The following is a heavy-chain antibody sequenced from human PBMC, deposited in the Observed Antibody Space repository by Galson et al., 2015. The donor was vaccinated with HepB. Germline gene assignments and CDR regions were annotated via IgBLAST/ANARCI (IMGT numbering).Heavy chain of an antibody. Sequence: SVKVSCKASGYTFTGYYMHWVRQAPGQGLEWMGRINPNSGYTNYAQKFQGRVTMTRDTSISTAYMELSRLRSDDTAVYYCASGGEYFYYDSSGYQDYFDYWGQGTLVTVSS. V-gene: IGHV1-2*06. CDR3: ASGGEYFYYDSSGYQDYFDY. J-gene: IGHJ4*02. CDR2: INPNSGYT. CDR1: GYTFTGYY. D-gene: IGHD3-22*01.